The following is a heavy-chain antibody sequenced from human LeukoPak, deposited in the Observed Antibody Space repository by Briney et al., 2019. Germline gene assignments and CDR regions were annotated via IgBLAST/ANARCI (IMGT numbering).Heavy chain of an antibody. D-gene: IGHD1-26*01. V-gene: IGHV3-23*01. CDR2: ISGSGGGT. Sequence: PGGSLRLSCTASGFTLSSYAMSWVRQAPGKGLEWVSPISGSGGGTCYTDSVKGRFTISRDNSKNTLYLQMNSLRAEDTAVYYCARSGNYYSFDYWGQGTLVTVSS. CDR3: ARSGNYYSFDY. CDR1: GFTLSSYA. J-gene: IGHJ4*02.